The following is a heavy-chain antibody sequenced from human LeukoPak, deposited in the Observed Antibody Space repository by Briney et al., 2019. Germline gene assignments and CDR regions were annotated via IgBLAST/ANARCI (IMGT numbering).Heavy chain of an antibody. D-gene: IGHD3-3*01. J-gene: IGHJ6*03. Sequence: GGSLRLSCAASGFTFSSYSMNWVRQAPGKGLEWVSSISSSSSYIYYADSVKGRFPISRDNAKNSLYLEMNSLRAEDTAVYYCARDASYYDFWSGSKRDYYMDVWGKGTTVTVSS. CDR2: ISSSSSYI. CDR1: GFTFSSYS. V-gene: IGHV3-21*01. CDR3: ARDASYYDFWSGSKRDYYMDV.